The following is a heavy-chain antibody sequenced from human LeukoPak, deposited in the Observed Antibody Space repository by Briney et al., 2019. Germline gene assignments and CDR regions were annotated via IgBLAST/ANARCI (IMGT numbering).Heavy chain of an antibody. D-gene: IGHD4-11*01. V-gene: IGHV4-39*07. Sequence: PSETLSLTCTVSGGSISSSNYYWGWLRQPPGKGLEWIGNIYYSGSTYYKPSLKTRVTISVDTSKNQFSLKLSSVTAADTAVYYCAREDLTVYYFDYWGQGTLVTVSS. J-gene: IGHJ4*02. CDR2: IYYSGST. CDR1: GGSISSSNYY. CDR3: AREDLTVYYFDY.